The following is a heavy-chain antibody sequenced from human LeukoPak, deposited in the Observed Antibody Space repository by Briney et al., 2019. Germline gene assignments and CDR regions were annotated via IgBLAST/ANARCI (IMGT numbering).Heavy chain of an antibody. CDR3: ARHLCSGGSCYSNWFDP. D-gene: IGHD2-15*01. CDR2: IYYSGST. CDR1: GGSMSSYY. J-gene: IGHJ5*02. V-gene: IGHV4-59*08. Sequence: SETLSLTCTVSGGSMSSYYWSWIRQPPGKGLEWIGYIYYSGSTNYNPSLKSRVTISVDTSKNQFPLKLSSVTAADTAVYYCARHLCSGGSCYSNWFDPWGQGTLVTVSS.